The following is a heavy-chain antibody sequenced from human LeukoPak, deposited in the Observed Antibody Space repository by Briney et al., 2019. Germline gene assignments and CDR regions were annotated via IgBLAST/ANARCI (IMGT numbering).Heavy chain of an antibody. CDR1: GCTFSSYA. CDR2: IIPIFGIA. CDR3: ATSETRGYSYSIDY. D-gene: IGHD5-18*01. V-gene: IGHV1-69*01. J-gene: IGHJ4*02. Sequence: SVKVSCKASGCTFSSYAISWVRQAPGQGLEWMGGIIPIFGIANYAQKFQGRVTITEDESTSTAYMELSSLRSEDTAVCYCATSETRGYSYSIDYWGQGTLVTVSS.